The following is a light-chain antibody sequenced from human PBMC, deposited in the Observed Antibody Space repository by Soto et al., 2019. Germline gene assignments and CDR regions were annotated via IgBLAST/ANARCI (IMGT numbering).Light chain of an antibody. CDR2: EVS. J-gene: IGLJ1*01. CDR1: SSDIGAYNS. Sequence: QSALTQPASVSGSPGQSITISCTGTSSDIGAYNSVSWYQQHPGKAPKLMIYEVSNRPSGVSNRFSASKSGNTASLTISGLQAEDVADYYCSSRTTNNPYVFGTGTKLTVL. CDR3: SSRTTNNPYV. V-gene: IGLV2-14*01.